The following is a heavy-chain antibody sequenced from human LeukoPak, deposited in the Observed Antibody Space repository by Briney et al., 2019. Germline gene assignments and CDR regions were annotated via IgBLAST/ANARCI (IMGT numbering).Heavy chain of an antibody. Sequence: PGGSLRLSCSASGFTFSSYAMHWVRQAPGQGLEYVSAISSNAGSTYYADSVKGRFTISRDNSKNTLYLQMSSLRSENTDEYYCVKDSSGIAARRGGYFDYWGQGTLVTVSS. CDR2: ISSNAGST. V-gene: IGHV3-64D*09. CDR1: GFTFSSYA. J-gene: IGHJ4*02. D-gene: IGHD6-6*01. CDR3: VKDSSGIAARRGGYFDY.